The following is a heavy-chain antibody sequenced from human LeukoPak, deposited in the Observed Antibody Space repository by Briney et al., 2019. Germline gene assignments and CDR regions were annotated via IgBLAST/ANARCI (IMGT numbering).Heavy chain of an antibody. J-gene: IGHJ6*03. CDR1: GGTFSSYA. V-gene: IGHV1-69*05. D-gene: IGHD2-2*01. CDR3: ALVPAALAPEDYYYYYMDV. Sequence: ASVKVSCKASGGTFSSYAISWVRQAPGQGLEWMGGIIPIFGTANYAQKFQGRVTITTDESTSTAYMELSSLRSEDTAVYYCALVPAALAPEDYYYYYMDVWGKGTTVTVSS. CDR2: IIPIFGTA.